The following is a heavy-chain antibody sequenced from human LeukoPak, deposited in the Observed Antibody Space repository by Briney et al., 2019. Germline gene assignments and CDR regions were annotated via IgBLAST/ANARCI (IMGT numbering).Heavy chain of an antibody. CDR3: ARDKRPGLDDAFDI. V-gene: IGHV3-7*01. CDR2: IKQDGSEK. CDR1: GFTFGTYW. J-gene: IGHJ3*02. Sequence: GGSLRLSCAASGFTFGTYWMTWVRQAPGKGLEWMANIKQDGSEKYYVDSVKGRFTISRDDAKNSLYLQMNSLRVEDTAVYYCARDKRPGLDDAFDIWGQGTMVTVSS.